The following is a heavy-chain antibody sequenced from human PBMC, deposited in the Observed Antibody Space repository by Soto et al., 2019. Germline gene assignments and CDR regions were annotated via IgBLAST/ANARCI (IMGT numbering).Heavy chain of an antibody. Sequence: PGGSLRLSCAASGFTFSNAWMNWVRQAPGKGLEWVGRIKSKTDGGTTDYAAPVKGRFTISRDDSKNTLYLQMNSLKTEDTAVYYFIFSRVDTAFYIDFWGQGTLVTVSS. CDR3: IFSRVDTAFYIDF. CDR1: GFTFSNAW. CDR2: IKSKTDGGTT. J-gene: IGHJ4*02. D-gene: IGHD5-18*01. V-gene: IGHV3-15*07.